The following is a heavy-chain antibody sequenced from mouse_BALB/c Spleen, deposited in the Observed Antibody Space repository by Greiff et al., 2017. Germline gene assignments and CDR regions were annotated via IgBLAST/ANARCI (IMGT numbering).Heavy chain of an antibody. CDR1: GFTFSDYY. D-gene: IGHD1-1*01. V-gene: IGHV5-4*02. J-gene: IGHJ3*01. Sequence: EVQLQESGGGLVKPGGSLKLSCAASGFTFSDYYMYWVRQTPEKRLEWVATISDGGSYTYYPDSVKGRFTISRDNAKNNLYLQMSSLKSEDTAMYYCARGEDYGSSWFAYWGQGTLVTVSA. CDR2: ISDGGSYT. CDR3: ARGEDYGSSWFAY.